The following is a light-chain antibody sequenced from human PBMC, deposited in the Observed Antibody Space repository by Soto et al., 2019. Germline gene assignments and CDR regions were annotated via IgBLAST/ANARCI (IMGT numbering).Light chain of an antibody. CDR2: DVS. CDR3: CSYAGSYTVI. J-gene: IGLJ2*01. V-gene: IGLV2-11*01. Sequence: QAVVTQPRSVSGSPGQSVTISCTGTSSDVGGYNYVSWYQHHPGKAPKLMIYDVSRRPSGVPDRFSGSKSGNTASLTISGLQAEDEGDYSCCSYAGSYTVIFGGGTKVTVL. CDR1: SSDVGGYNY.